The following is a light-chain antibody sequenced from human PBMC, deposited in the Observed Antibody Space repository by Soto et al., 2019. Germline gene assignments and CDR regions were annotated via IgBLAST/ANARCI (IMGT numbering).Light chain of an antibody. Sequence: EIVLTQSPGTLSLSPGERATLSCRASQSVSSIYVAWYQQKPGQAPRLLIYGASSRATGIPDRFSGSGSGTDFTLTISRLEPVDFAVYYCQQYGSSSTFGQGTKLDIK. J-gene: IGKJ2*02. CDR2: GAS. CDR3: QQYGSSST. CDR1: QSVSSIY. V-gene: IGKV3-20*01.